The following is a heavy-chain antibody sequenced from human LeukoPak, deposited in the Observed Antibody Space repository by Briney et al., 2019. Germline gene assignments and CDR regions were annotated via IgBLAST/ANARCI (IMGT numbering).Heavy chain of an antibody. CDR2: ISSDGSST. D-gene: IGHD3-16*01. J-gene: IGHJ3*02. V-gene: IGHV3-74*01. CDR1: GFTFSSYW. Sequence: AGGSLRLSCAASGFTFSSYWMHWVRQAPGKGLVWVSRISSDGSSTSYADSVKGRFTISRDNAKNTLYLQMNSLRAEDTAVYYCARDRAYTFDIWGQGTMVTVSS. CDR3: ARDRAYTFDI.